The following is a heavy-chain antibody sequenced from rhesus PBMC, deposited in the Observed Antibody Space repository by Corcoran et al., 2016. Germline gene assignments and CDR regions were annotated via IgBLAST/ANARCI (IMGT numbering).Heavy chain of an antibody. V-gene: IGHV4-173*01. J-gene: IGHJ2*01. CDR1: GGSFRRNY. CDR2: ISGSGGST. D-gene: IGHD6-13*01. Sequence: QVQLQESGPGLGKPSETLSLPSPVSGGSFRRNYLPGIRQPPGKGRDGIGRISGSGGSTDYNPSLKSRVTISTDTSKNQFSLKLSSVTAADTAVYYCARGARIAAGLNWYFDLWGPGTPITISS. CDR3: ARGARIAAGLNWYFDL.